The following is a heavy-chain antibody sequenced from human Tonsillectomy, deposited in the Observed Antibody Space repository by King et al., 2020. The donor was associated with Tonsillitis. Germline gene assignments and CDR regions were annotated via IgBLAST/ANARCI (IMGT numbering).Heavy chain of an antibody. V-gene: IGHV4-34*01. CDR3: ARERRMPKYIGSDYMRALVI. J-gene: IGHJ3*02. D-gene: IGHD1-26*01. CDR2: IDHSGST. Sequence: VQLQQWGAGLLKPSETLSLTCAVSGGSFSGNYWSWVRQSPGKDLEWIGEIDHSGSTNYSPSLKSRVTISVDTSKSQFSLRLTSVTAEDRGVYYCARERRMPKYIGSDYMRALVIWGKGTTVTVSS. CDR1: GGSFSGNY.